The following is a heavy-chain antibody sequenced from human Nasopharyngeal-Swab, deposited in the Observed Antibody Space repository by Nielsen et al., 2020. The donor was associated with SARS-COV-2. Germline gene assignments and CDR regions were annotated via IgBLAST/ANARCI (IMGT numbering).Heavy chain of an antibody. Sequence: GESLKISCAASGFIFSDSAIHWVRQASGKGLEWVGRIGDKDHNYATTYGASVQGRFTISRDDSKNTAFLQMDSLKTEDTALYYCTTDSYFDYWGQGTLVTVSS. CDR1: GFIFSDSA. CDR3: TTDSYFDY. CDR2: IGDKDHNYAT. J-gene: IGHJ4*02. V-gene: IGHV3-73*01.